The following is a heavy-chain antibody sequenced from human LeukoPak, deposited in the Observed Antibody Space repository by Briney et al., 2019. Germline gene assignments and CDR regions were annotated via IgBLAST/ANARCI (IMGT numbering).Heavy chain of an antibody. Sequence: GGSLRLSCAASGFTFSSYGMHWVRQAPGKGLEWVAFIRYDGSNKYYADSVKGRFTISRGNSKNTLYLQMNSLRAEDTAVYYCAKDLGWFGELRVDYWGQGTLVTVSS. D-gene: IGHD3-10*01. CDR1: GFTFSSYG. CDR3: AKDLGWFGELRVDY. CDR2: IRYDGSNK. V-gene: IGHV3-30*02. J-gene: IGHJ4*02.